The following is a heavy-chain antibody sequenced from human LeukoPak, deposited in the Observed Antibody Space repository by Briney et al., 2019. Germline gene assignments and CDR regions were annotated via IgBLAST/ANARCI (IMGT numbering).Heavy chain of an antibody. CDR3: ARVQVLRYYYYMDV. CDR1: GGSISSSSYY. Sequence: SETLSLTCTVSGGSISSSSYYWGWIRQPPGKGLEWIGSIYYSGSTYYNPSLKSRVTISVDTSKNQFSLKLSSVTAADTAVYYCARVQVLRYYYYMDVWGKGTTVTISS. CDR2: IYYSGST. V-gene: IGHV4-39*01. J-gene: IGHJ6*03.